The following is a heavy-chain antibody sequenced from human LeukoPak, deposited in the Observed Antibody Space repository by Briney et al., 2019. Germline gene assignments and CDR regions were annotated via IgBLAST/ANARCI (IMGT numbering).Heavy chain of an antibody. CDR1: EFTFSTYA. J-gene: IGHJ4*02. CDR2: ISSSGAGT. CDR3: AKGPGTAGWDYFDY. Sequence: TGGSLRFSCEASEFTFSTYAMTWVRQAPGKGLEWVSSISSSGAGTYYADSVKGRFTISRDNSKDTLYLQMNGLRVEDTAVYYCAKGPGTAGWDYFDYWGQGTLGTVSS. V-gene: IGHV3-23*01. D-gene: IGHD6-19*01.